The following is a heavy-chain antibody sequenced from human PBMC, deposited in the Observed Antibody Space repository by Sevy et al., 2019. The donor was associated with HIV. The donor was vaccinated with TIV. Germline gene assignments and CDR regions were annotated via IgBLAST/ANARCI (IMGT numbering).Heavy chain of an antibody. CDR3: VRESGSYSGRDYYFDY. V-gene: IGHV3-7*01. D-gene: IGHD1-26*01. J-gene: IGHJ4*02. CDR1: GFTFSSYW. CDR2: IKQDGSEK. Sequence: GGSLRLSCAASGFTFSSYWMSWVRQAPGKGLEWVANIKQDGSEKYYVDSVKGRFTISRDNAKNSLYLQMNSLRAEDTAVYYCVRESGSYSGRDYYFDYWGQGTLVTVSS.